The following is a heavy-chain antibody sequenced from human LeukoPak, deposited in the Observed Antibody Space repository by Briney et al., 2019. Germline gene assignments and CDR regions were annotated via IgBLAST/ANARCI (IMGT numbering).Heavy chain of an antibody. CDR3: ARGPYYYDSSGYYYVPFDY. CDR1: GGSFSGYY. D-gene: IGHD3-22*01. Sequence: SETLSLTCAVYGGSFSGYYWSWIRQPPGKGLEWIGEINHSGSTNYNPSLKGRVTISVDTSKNQFSLKLSSVTAADTAVYYCARGPYYYDSSGYYYVPFDYWGQGTLVTVSS. CDR2: INHSGST. V-gene: IGHV4-34*01. J-gene: IGHJ4*02.